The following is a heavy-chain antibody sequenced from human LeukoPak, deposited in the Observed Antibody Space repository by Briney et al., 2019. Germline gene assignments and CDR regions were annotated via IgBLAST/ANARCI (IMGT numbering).Heavy chain of an antibody. CDR3: ARGFMGHRGFDY. D-gene: IGHD3-10*01. V-gene: IGHV4-59*01. J-gene: IGHJ4*02. CDR1: GGSISSYY. CDR2: IYYSGST. Sequence: SETLSLTCTVSGGSISSYYWSWIRQPPGKGLEWIGYIYYSGSTNYNPSLKNRVTISVDTSKNQFSLKLSSVTAADTAVYYCARGFMGHRGFDYWGQGTLVTVSS.